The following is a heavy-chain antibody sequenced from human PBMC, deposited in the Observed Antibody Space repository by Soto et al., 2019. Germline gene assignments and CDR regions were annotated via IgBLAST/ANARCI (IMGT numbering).Heavy chain of an antibody. CDR1: GYSFAGYW. J-gene: IGHJ4*02. CDR3: ARQIYDSDTGPNFQYYFDS. CDR2: IDPSDSQT. Sequence: GESLKISCKGSGYSFAGYWIAWVRQKPGKGLEWMGRIDPSDSQTYYSPSFRGHVTISVTKSITTVFLQWSSLRASDTAMYYCARQIYDSDTGPNFQYYFDSWGQGTPVTSPQ. D-gene: IGHD3-22*01. V-gene: IGHV5-10-1*01.